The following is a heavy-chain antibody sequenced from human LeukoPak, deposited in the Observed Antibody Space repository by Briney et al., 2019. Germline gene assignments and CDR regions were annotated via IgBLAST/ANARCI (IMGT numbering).Heavy chain of an antibody. D-gene: IGHD3-16*01. CDR2: ISYDGSNN. V-gene: IGHV3-30*03. CDR3: TYRSYESY. Sequence: GGSLRLSCAASGFTFSTYGMHWVRQAPGKGLEWVAVISYDGSNNYYADSVKGRFTISRDNSKNTLYLRMNSLRAEDTAVYYCTYRSYESYWGQGTLVTVSS. CDR1: GFTFSTYG. J-gene: IGHJ4*02.